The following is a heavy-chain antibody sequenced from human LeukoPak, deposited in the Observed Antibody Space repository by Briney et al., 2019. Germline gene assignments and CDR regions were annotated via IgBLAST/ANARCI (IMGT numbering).Heavy chain of an antibody. CDR1: GFTFSSYA. Sequence: GGSLRLSCAASGFTFSSYAMSWVRQAPGKGLEWVSAISGSGGSTYYADSVKGRFTISRDNSKNTLYLQMNSLRAEDTAVYYCAKADSDCCGGDCYSRPFDYWGQGTLVTVSS. D-gene: IGHD2-21*02. J-gene: IGHJ4*02. CDR2: ISGSGGST. CDR3: AKADSDCCGGDCYSRPFDY. V-gene: IGHV3-23*01.